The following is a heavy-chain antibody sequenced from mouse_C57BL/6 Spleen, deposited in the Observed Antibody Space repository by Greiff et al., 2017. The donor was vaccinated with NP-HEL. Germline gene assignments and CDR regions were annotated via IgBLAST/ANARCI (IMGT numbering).Heavy chain of an antibody. CDR1: GYTFTSYW. J-gene: IGHJ3*01. D-gene: IGHD4-1*01. CDR2: IDPSDSYT. V-gene: IGHV1-69*01. CDR3: AREERTGRFAY. Sequence: QVQLQQPGAELVMPGASVKLSCKASGYTFTSYWMHWVKQRPGQGLEWIGEIDPSDSYTNYNQKFKGKSTLTVDKSSSTAYMQLSSLTSEDSAVYYCAREERTGRFAYWGQGTLVTVSA.